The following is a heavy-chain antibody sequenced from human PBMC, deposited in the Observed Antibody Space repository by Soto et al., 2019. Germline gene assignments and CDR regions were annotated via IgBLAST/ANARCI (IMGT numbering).Heavy chain of an antibody. D-gene: IGHD2-15*01. J-gene: IGHJ6*02. V-gene: IGHV4-4*02. CDR1: GDSISSDIW. Sequence: KASETLSLTCAVSGDSISSDIWWNWVRQSPGKGLEWIGEIYHRGTTNYNPSLKSRLSISVDQSRNQFTLNLNSVTAADTAIYYCATSGARGYYYALDVWGQGTTVTVSS. CDR2: IYHRGTT. CDR3: ATSGARGYYYALDV.